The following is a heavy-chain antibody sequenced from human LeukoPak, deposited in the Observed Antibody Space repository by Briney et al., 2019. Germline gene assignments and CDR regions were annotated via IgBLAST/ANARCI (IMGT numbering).Heavy chain of an antibody. V-gene: IGHV3-74*01. CDR3: ARELGVVVIGDAFDI. Sequence: GGSLRLSCAASGFTFSVYYMSWIRQAPGKGLEWVSRINTDGSSTSYADSVKGRFTISRDNAKNTLSLQMNSLSAEDTAVYYCARELGVVVIGDAFDIWGQGTTVTVSS. CDR2: INTDGSST. J-gene: IGHJ3*02. CDR1: GFTFSVYY. D-gene: IGHD3-22*01.